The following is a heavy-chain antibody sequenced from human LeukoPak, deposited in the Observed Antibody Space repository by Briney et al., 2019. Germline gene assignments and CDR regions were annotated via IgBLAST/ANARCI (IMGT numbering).Heavy chain of an antibody. CDR3: TLIQGWGSGSYYRDF. V-gene: IGHV3-15*01. CDR1: GLSISNDW. D-gene: IGHD3-10*01. J-gene: IGHJ4*02. Sequence: GGSLRLSCAASGLSISNDWMSWVRQAPGKGREWVARVKSKSAGETTDYAAPVKGRFTISRDDSKNTLYLQMNSLKTEDTAVYYCTLIQGWGSGSYYRDFWGQGTLVTVPS. CDR2: VKSKSAGETT.